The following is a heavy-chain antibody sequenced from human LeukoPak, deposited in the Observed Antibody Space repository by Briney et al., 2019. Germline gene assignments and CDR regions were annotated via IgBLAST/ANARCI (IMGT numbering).Heavy chain of an antibody. CDR3: AKEPSYDSSGGAPLT. D-gene: IGHD3-22*01. J-gene: IGHJ4*02. Sequence: PGGSLRLSCAASGFTFSSYSMNWVRQAPGKGLEWVSSISSSSSYIYYADSVKGRFTISRDNAKNSLYLQMNSLRAEDTAVYYCAKEPSYDSSGGAPLTWGQGTLVTVSS. CDR2: ISSSSSYI. CDR1: GFTFSSYS. V-gene: IGHV3-21*01.